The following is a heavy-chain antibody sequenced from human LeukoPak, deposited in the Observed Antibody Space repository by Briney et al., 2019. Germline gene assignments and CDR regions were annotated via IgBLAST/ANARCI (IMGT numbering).Heavy chain of an antibody. CDR2: ISSSSSYI. D-gene: IGHD3-16*02. Sequence: GGSLRLSCAASGFTFSSYSMNWVRQAPGKGLEWVSSISSSSSYIYYADSVKGRFTISRDNAKDSLYLQMNSLRAEDTAVYYCARDSMITFGGVIVKRYYYYMDVWGKGTTVTVSS. V-gene: IGHV3-21*01. J-gene: IGHJ6*03. CDR1: GFTFSSYS. CDR3: ARDSMITFGGVIVKRYYYYMDV.